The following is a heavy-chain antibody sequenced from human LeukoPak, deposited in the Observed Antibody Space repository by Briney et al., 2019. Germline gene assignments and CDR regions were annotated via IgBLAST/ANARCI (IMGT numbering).Heavy chain of an antibody. D-gene: IGHD6-19*01. CDR1: GFTFSASD. J-gene: IGHJ4*02. Sequence: GGSLRLSCAASGFTFSASDIHWVRQASGKGLEWVGRIRTKADNYATAYVESVKGRFTISRDDAKNTAYLQMNSLKTEDTAVYYCTRLEMIGQWLGNFDNWGQGTLVTVSS. CDR2: IRTKADNYAT. V-gene: IGHV3-73*01. CDR3: TRLEMIGQWLGNFDN.